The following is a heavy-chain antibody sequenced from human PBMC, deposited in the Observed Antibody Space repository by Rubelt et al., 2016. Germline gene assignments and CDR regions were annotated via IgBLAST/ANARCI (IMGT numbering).Heavy chain of an antibody. V-gene: IGHV3-11*04. CDR3: ARAPYYYYYGMDV. Sequence: YYADSVKGRFTISRDNAKNSLYLQMNSLRAEDTAVYYCARAPYYYYYGMDVWGQGTTVTVSS. J-gene: IGHJ6*02.